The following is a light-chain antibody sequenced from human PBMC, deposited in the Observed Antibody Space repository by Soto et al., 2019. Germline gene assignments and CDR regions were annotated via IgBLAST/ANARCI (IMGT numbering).Light chain of an antibody. CDR2: EVS. Sequence: QSALTQPPSASGSPGQSVTISCTGTSSDVGGYNYVSWYQQHPGKAPKLMIYEVSKRPSGVPDRFSGSKSGNTASLTVSGLQAEDEADYYCSSYAGSDNVFGTGTKVNVL. CDR1: SSDVGGYNY. V-gene: IGLV2-8*01. J-gene: IGLJ1*01. CDR3: SSYAGSDNV.